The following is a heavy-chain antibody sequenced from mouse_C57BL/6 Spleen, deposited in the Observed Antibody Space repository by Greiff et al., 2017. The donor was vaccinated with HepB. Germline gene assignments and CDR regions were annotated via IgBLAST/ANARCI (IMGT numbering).Heavy chain of an antibody. CDR3: ARDGNYVWYFDV. CDR1: GYTFTDYN. CDR2: INPNNGGT. V-gene: IGHV1-22*01. D-gene: IGHD2-1*01. Sequence: EVQLQESGPELVKPGASVKMSCKASGYTFTDYNMHWVKQSHGKSLEWIGYINPNNGGTSYNQKFKGKATLTVNKSSSTAYMELRSLTSEDSAVYYCARDGNYVWYFDVWGTGTTVTVSS. J-gene: IGHJ1*03.